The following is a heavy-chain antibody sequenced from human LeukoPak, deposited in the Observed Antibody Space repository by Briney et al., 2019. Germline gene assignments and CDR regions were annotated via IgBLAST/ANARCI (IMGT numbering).Heavy chain of an antibody. V-gene: IGHV4-4*07. CDR1: GASLNSYY. CDR2: IYSGGST. J-gene: IGHJ4*02. D-gene: IGHD4-17*01. Sequence: PSETLSLTCTVSGASLNSYYWSWIRQPAGKGLEWIGRIYSGGSTNYNPSLKSRVTLSVDTSKNQFSLRLSSLTVAATAVYYCAREGRYGDYEGYWGQGTLVTVSS. CDR3: AREGRYGDYEGY.